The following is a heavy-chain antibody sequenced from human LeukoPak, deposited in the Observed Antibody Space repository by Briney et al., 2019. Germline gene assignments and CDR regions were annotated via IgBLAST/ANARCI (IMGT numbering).Heavy chain of an antibody. CDR3: ARDVGGYYYDYAMDV. CDR2: INPTDGST. V-gene: IGHV1-46*01. J-gene: IGHJ6*02. Sequence: GASVKVSCKASGYRFTSYGISWVRQAPGQGLEWMGIINPTDGSTRYARKFQGRVTMTRDSSTSTVYMEVSSLRSEDTAVYYCARDVGGYYYDYAMDVWGQGTTVTVSS. CDR1: GYRFTSYG.